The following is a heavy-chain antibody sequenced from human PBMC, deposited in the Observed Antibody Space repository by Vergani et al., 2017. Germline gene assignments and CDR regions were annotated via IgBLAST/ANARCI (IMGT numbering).Heavy chain of an antibody. D-gene: IGHD1-1*01. CDR2: IWYDGSNK. Sequence: QVQLVESVGGVVQPGRSLTLSCVASGFTFSSHGMHWVRQAPGKGLEWVAVIWYDGSNKYYGDSVKGRFTISRDNSKNTLYLQMNSQRVEDTAVYYCARWGNEKRLDSWGQGTLVTVSS. CDR1: GFTFSSHG. V-gene: IGHV3-33*01. J-gene: IGHJ5*01. CDR3: ARWGNEKRLDS.